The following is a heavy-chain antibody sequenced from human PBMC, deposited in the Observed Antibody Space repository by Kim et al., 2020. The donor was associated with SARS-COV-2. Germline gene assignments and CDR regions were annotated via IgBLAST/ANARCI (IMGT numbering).Heavy chain of an antibody. D-gene: IGHD3-10*01. CDR1: GGSISSGGYY. Sequence: SETLSLTCTVSGGSISSGGYYWSWIRQHPGKGLEWIGYIYYSGRTYYNPSLKSRVTISVDTSKNQFSLKLSSVTAADTAVYYCASNTYYYGSGRYYYYGMDVWGQGTTVTVSS. CDR3: ASNTYYYGSGRYYYYGMDV. CDR2: IYYSGRT. J-gene: IGHJ6*02. V-gene: IGHV4-31*02.